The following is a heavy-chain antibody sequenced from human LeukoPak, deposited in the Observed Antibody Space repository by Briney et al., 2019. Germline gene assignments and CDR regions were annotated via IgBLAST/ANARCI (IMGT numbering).Heavy chain of an antibody. CDR3: VKGSEAYCDSKSDF. D-gene: IGHD3-22*01. J-gene: IGHJ4*02. Sequence: GGSLRLSCSASGFTFSTYAMHWVRQAPGNGLEYASAISSNGGTIYYADSLKGRFTISRDNSKDTLYLQMSSLRPEDTAVYYCVKGSEAYCDSKSDFWGQGTLVTVSS. CDR2: ISSNGGTI. CDR1: GFTFSTYA. V-gene: IGHV3-64D*09.